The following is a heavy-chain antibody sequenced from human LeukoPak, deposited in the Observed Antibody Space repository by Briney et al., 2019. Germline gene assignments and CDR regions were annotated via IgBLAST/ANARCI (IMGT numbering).Heavy chain of an antibody. CDR1: GFTFSSYN. V-gene: IGHV3-21*01. D-gene: IGHD5-24*01. J-gene: IGHJ4*02. CDR3: ARDTRRDGYTAFDY. CDR2: IPNNSSYI. Sequence: GGSLRLFCAASGFTFSSYNMNGVRQPPGKALEWVSSIPNNSSYIFYADSVKGRFSISRDNAKNSLYLQMNSLRAEDTAVYYCARDTRRDGYTAFDYWGQGTLVTVSS.